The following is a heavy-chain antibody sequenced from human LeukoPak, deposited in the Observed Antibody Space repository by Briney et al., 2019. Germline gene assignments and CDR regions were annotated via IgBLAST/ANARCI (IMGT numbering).Heavy chain of an antibody. CDR2: MNPNSGNT. Sequence: ASVKVSCKASGYTFTSYYIHWVRQATGQGLEWMGWMNPNSGNTGYAQKFQGRVTMTRNTSISTAYMELSSLRSEDTAVYYCARGRLLWFGEFDNWFDPWGQGTLVTVSS. D-gene: IGHD3-10*01. J-gene: IGHJ5*02. CDR3: ARGRLLWFGEFDNWFDP. V-gene: IGHV1-8*02. CDR1: GYTFTSYY.